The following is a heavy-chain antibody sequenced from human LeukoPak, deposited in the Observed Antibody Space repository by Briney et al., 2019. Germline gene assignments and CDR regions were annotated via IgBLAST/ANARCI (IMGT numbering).Heavy chain of an antibody. Sequence: TGGSLRLSCAASGFPFISYGMHWVRQAPGTGLEGVAFIRYDGSNKYYADSVKGPFTISRDNSKNTLYLQMNSLRADDTAVYYCANRHSSSWYQFDYWGQGTLVTVSS. CDR2: IRYDGSNK. CDR1: GFPFISYG. J-gene: IGHJ4*02. CDR3: ANRHSSSWYQFDY. V-gene: IGHV3-30*02. D-gene: IGHD6-13*01.